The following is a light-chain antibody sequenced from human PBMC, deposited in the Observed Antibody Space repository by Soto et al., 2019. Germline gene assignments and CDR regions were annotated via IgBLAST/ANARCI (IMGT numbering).Light chain of an antibody. CDR1: QSVSSY. V-gene: IGKV3-11*01. Sequence: EIVLTQSPATLSLSPGERATLSCRASQSVSSYLAWYQQKPGQAPRLLIYDASNRATGIPARFSGSGSGTDFTLNISSRGAEGFAVYYCQHRSHELFPFGAGARVGFK. CDR3: QHRSHELFP. CDR2: DAS. J-gene: IGKJ3*01.